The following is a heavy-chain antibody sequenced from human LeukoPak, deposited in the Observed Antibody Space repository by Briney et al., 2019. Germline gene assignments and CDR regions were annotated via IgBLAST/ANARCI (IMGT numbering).Heavy chain of an antibody. J-gene: IGHJ4*02. CDR2: ISYDGSNK. Sequence: GGSLRLSCAASGFTFSSYGMHWVRQAPGKGLGWVAVISYDGSNKYYADSVKGRFTISRDNSKNTLYLQMNSLRAEDTAVYYCARPTVTTEFDYWGQGTLVTVSS. D-gene: IGHD4-17*01. V-gene: IGHV3-30*03. CDR3: ARPTVTTEFDY. CDR1: GFTFSSYG.